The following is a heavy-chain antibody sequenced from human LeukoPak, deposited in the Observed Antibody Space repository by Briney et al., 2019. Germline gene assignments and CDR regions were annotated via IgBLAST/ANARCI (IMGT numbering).Heavy chain of an antibody. D-gene: IGHD6-13*01. Sequence: PSESLSLTCTVSGGSISSSSYYWGWIRQPPGKGLEGIGSIYYSGSTYYNPSLKSRVTISVDTSKNQFSLKLSSVTAEDTAVYYCARRHSSSWYGYFDYWGQGTLVTVSS. CDR1: GGSISSSSYY. J-gene: IGHJ4*02. V-gene: IGHV4-39*01. CDR3: ARRHSSSWYGYFDY. CDR2: IYYSGST.